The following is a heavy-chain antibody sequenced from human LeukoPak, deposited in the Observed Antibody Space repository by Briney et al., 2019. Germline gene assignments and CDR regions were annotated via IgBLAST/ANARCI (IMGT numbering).Heavy chain of an antibody. J-gene: IGHJ4*02. D-gene: IGHD6-19*01. CDR3: ARDLIGSGYYFDY. CDR1: GYTLTELS. CDR2: INPSDGST. Sequence: ASVKVSCKVSGYTLTELSMHWVRQAPGQGLEWMGIINPSDGSTRYAQKFQGRVTMTRDTSTSTVYMELSSLRSEDTAVYCCARDLIGSGYYFDYWGQGTLVTVSS. V-gene: IGHV1-46*01.